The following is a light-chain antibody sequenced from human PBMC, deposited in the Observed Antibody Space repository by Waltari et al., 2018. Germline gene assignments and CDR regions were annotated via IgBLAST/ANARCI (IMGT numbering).Light chain of an antibody. J-gene: IGKJ2*01. V-gene: IGKV1-39*01. Sequence: DIQMTQSPSSLSASVGTGVSITCRASESITNSLNWYQQKPEKAPKLLIHTASSLQSGVPSRFSGRGSGTEFTLTISGLQPGDVATYYCQQSYTVAFTFGPGTKLEI. CDR1: ESITNS. CDR2: TAS. CDR3: QQSYTVAFT.